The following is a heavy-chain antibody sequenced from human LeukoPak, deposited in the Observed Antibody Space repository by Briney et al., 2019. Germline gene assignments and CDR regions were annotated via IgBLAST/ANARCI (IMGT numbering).Heavy chain of an antibody. CDR3: ARALDSSSWYYYYMDV. CDR2: MNPNSGNT. D-gene: IGHD6-13*01. CDR1: VYTFTSYD. Sequence: ASVTVSCKASVYTFTSYDINWVRQATGQGREWMGWMNPNSGNTGYAQKFQGRVTITRNTSISTAYMELSSLRSEDTAVYYCARALDSSSWYYYYMDVWGKGTTVTVSS. V-gene: IGHV1-8*03. J-gene: IGHJ6*03.